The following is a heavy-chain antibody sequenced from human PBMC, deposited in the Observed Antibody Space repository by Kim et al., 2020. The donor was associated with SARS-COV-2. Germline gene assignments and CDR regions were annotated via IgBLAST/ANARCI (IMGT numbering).Heavy chain of an antibody. CDR3: AGERSRYGDQPRYWFDP. D-gene: IGHD4-17*01. J-gene: IGHJ5*02. V-gene: IGHV1-3*01. Sequence: ASVKVSCKASGYTFTSYAMHWVRQAPGQRLEWMGWINAGNGNTKYSQKFQGRVTITRDTSASTAYMELSSLRSEDTAVYYCAGERSRYGDQPRYWFDPWGQGTLVTVSS. CDR2: INAGNGNT. CDR1: GYTFTSYA.